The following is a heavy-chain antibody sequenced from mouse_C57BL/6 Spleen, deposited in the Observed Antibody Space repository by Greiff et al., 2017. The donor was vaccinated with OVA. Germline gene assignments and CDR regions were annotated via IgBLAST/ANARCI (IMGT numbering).Heavy chain of an antibody. Sequence: EVQLMESGGGLVKPGGSLKLSCAASGFTFSDYGMHWVRQAPEKGLEWVAYISSGSSTIYYADTLKGRFTISRDNAKNTLFLQMTSRRSEDTAMYYCARRAYGCCYGDFDVWGTGTTVTVSS. CDR1: GFTFSDYG. J-gene: IGHJ1*03. CDR3: ARRAYGCCYGDFDV. CDR2: ISSGSSTI. V-gene: IGHV5-17*01. D-gene: IGHD1-1*01.